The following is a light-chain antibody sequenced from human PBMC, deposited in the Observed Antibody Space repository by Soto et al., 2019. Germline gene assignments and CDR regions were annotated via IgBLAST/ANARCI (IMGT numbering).Light chain of an antibody. CDR2: EVS. V-gene: IGLV2-14*01. Sequence: QSVLTQPASVSGSPGQSITISCTGTSSDVGGYNYDSWCQQHPGKAPKLMIYEVSSRPSGISNRFSDSKSGNTASLTISGLQAEAEADYYCSSYTSSNFWVFGEGPKVTVL. J-gene: IGLJ3*02. CDR1: SSDVGGYNY. CDR3: SSYTSSNFWV.